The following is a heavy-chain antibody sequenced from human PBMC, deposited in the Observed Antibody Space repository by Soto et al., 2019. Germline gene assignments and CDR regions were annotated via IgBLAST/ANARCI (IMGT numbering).Heavy chain of an antibody. V-gene: IGHV3-30-3*01. CDR1: GFTFSSYT. CDR3: GRDRRCGDGYNVGFDY. Sequence: QVQLVESGGGVVQPGRSLRLSCTASGFTFSSYTMHWVRQAPGKGLEWVALISFDGNKKYYADSVKDRFTVSRDNSKNTLYVQMKSLRPEDTAVYYCGRDRRCGDGYNVGFDYWGQGTLVTVSS. J-gene: IGHJ4*02. D-gene: IGHD5-12*01. CDR2: ISFDGNKK.